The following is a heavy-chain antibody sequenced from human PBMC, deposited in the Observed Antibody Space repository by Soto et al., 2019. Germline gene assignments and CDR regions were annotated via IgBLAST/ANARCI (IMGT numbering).Heavy chain of an antibody. CDR1: GFTFSSYA. V-gene: IGHV3-23*01. Sequence: EVQLLESGGGLVQPGGSLRLSCAASGFTFSSYAMSWVRQAPGKGREWVSAISGSGGSTYYADSEKGRFTISTDNSKSTLYLQMDSLRAEDTAVYYCAKSYCDCGIDAFDIWGQGTMVTVSS. CDR2: ISGSGGST. CDR3: AKSYCDCGIDAFDI. J-gene: IGHJ3*02. D-gene: IGHD4-17*01.